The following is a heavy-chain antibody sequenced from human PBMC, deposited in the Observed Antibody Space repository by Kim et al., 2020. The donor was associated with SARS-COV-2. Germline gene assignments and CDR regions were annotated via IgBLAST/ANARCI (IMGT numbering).Heavy chain of an antibody. J-gene: IGHJ4*02. Sequence: SETLSLTCAVYGGSFSGYYWSWIRQPPGKGLEWIGEIKHSGSTNYNPSLKSRVTISVDTSKNQFSLKLSSVTAADTAVYYCARGYDFWSGYFVYWGQGTL. CDR1: GGSFSGYY. D-gene: IGHD3-3*01. CDR2: IKHSGST. CDR3: ARGYDFWSGYFVY. V-gene: IGHV4-34*01.